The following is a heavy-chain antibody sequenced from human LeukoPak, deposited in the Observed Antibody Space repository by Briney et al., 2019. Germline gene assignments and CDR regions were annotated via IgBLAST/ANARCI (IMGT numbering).Heavy chain of an antibody. V-gene: IGHV4-59*01. J-gene: IGHJ4*02. D-gene: IGHD2-15*01. CDR1: GFTFDDFA. CDR3: ARGGFTIFDY. Sequence: LRLSCAASGFTFDDFALHWVRQAPGKGLEWIGYIYYSGSTNYNPSLKSRVTISVDTSKNQFSLKLSSVTAADTAVYYCARGGFTIFDYWGQGTLVTVSS. CDR2: IYYSGST.